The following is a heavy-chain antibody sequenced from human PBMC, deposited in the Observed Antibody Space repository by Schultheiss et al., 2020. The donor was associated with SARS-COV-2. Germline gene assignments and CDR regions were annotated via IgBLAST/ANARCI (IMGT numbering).Heavy chain of an antibody. J-gene: IGHJ3*02. CDR1: GFTFDDYA. CDR3: AREEYYGGAFDI. D-gene: IGHD3-3*01. CDR2: ISWNSGSI. V-gene: IGHV3-9*01. Sequence: SLKISCAASGFTFDDYAMHWVRQAPGKGLEWVSGISWNSGSIGYADSVKGRFTISRDNAKNSLYLQMNSLRVEDTAVYYCAREEYYGGAFDIWGQGTMVTVSS.